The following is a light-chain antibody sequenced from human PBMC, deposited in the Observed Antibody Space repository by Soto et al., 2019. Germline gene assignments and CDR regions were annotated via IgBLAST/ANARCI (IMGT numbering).Light chain of an antibody. Sequence: EIVLTQSPATLSLSPGERATLSCRASQSVSSYLAWYQQKPGQAPRLLIYDASNRATGIPARFSGSGSGTDFTLAIIRLEPEDFAIYYCQQRRNWPPVTFGGGTKVEIK. J-gene: IGKJ4*01. CDR1: QSVSSY. CDR2: DAS. CDR3: QQRRNWPPVT. V-gene: IGKV3-11*01.